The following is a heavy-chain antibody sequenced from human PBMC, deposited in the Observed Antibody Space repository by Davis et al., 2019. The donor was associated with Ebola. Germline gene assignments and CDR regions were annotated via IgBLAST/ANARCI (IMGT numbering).Heavy chain of an antibody. D-gene: IGHD3-16*01. CDR1: GDSVSSGG. CDR3: VRGWGRSGLDV. Sequence: HSQTLSLTCAISGDSVSSGGWNWIRQSPSRGLEWLGRTYYTSKWHNDYGESVKSRITINPDTSTNQVSLQLNSVTPEDTAVYYCVRGWGRSGLDVWGQGTTVTVSS. CDR2: TYYTSKWHN. J-gene: IGHJ6*02. V-gene: IGHV6-1*01.